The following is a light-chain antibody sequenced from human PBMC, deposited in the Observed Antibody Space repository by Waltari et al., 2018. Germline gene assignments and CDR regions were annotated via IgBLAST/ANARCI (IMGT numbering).Light chain of an antibody. CDR2: WAS. Sequence: DFVMTQSPDSLSVSLGERATINCKSSQSVLSNSNNENYLAWYQQKPGQPTKVLIYWASTREAGVPDRFSGSGSGTDFTLAISSLQAEDVAVYYCKQYIATPFTFGPGTRVDI. J-gene: IGKJ3*01. CDR1: QSVLSNSNNENY. V-gene: IGKV4-1*01. CDR3: KQYIATPFT.